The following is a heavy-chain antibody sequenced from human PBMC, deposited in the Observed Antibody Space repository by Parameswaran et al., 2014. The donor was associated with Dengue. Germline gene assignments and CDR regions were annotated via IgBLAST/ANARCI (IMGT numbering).Heavy chain of an antibody. Sequence: WVRQAPGQGLEWMGWISAYNGNTNYAQKLQGRVTMTTDTSTSTAYMELRSLRSDDTAVYYCARDRTVTISEFDYWGQGTLVTVSS. D-gene: IGHD4-17*01. CDR2: ISAYNGNT. CDR3: ARDRTVTISEFDY. J-gene: IGHJ4*02. V-gene: IGHV1-18*01.